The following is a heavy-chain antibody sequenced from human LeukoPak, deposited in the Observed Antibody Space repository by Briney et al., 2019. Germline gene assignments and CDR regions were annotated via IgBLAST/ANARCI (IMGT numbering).Heavy chain of an antibody. V-gene: IGHV3-30-3*01. CDR2: ISYDGSNK. CDR3: ARDRGTIFGVASN. D-gene: IGHD3-3*01. J-gene: IGHJ4*02. CDR1: GFTFSSYA. Sequence: GGSLRLSCAASGFTFSSYAMHWVRQAPGKGLEWVAVISYDGSNKYYADSVKGRFTISRDNSKNTLYLQMNSLRAEDTAVYYCARDRGTIFGVASNWGQGTLVTVSS.